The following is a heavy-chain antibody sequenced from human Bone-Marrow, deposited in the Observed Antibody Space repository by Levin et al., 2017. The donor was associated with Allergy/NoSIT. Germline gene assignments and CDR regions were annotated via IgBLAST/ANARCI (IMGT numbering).Heavy chain of an antibody. V-gene: IGHV4-34*01. CDR3: ARGLRYFDWSLGY. Sequence: SETLSLTCAVYGGSFSGYYWSWIRQPPGKGLEWIGEINHSGSTNYNPSLKSRVTISVDTSKNQFSLKLSSVTAADTAVYYCARGLRYFDWSLGYWGQGTLVTVSS. J-gene: IGHJ4*02. CDR2: INHSGST. CDR1: GGSFSGYY. D-gene: IGHD3-9*01.